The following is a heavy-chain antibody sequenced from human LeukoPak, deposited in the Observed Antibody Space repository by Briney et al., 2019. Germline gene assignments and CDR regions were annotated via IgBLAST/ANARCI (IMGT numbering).Heavy chain of an antibody. CDR3: AREPLGYCTNGVCPWFDY. J-gene: IGHJ4*02. Sequence: ASVKVSCKASGYTFTGYYMHWVRQAPGQGLEWMGWISAYNGNTNYAQKLQGRVTMTTDTSTSTAYMELRSLRSDDTAVYYCAREPLGYCTNGVCPWFDYWGQGTLVTVSS. CDR2: ISAYNGNT. D-gene: IGHD2-8*01. CDR1: GYTFTGYY. V-gene: IGHV1-18*04.